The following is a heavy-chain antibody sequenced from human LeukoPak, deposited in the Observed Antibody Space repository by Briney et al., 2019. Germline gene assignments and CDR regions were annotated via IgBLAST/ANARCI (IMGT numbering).Heavy chain of an antibody. CDR2: INNDGSST. Sequence: PGGSLRLSCAASGFTFSIYWMHWVRQAPGKGLVWVSHINNDGSSTSYADSVKGRFTISRDNAKNTLYLQMNSLRAEDTAVYYCARDVGYNIDQWGQGTLVTVSS. D-gene: IGHD5-12*01. V-gene: IGHV3-74*01. CDR3: ARDVGYNIDQ. CDR1: GFTFSIYW. J-gene: IGHJ4*02.